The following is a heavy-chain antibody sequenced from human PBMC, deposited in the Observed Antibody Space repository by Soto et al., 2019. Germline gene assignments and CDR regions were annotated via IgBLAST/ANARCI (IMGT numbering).Heavy chain of an antibody. Sequence: VQLQESGPGLVKPSGTLSLTCAVSGGSISSSNWWSWVRQPPGKGLEWVSGISWNSGSIGYADSVKGRFTISRDNAKNSLYLQMNSLRAEDTALYYCAKDMWYGDYGGIDYWGQGTLVTVSS. J-gene: IGHJ4*02. V-gene: IGHV3-9*01. D-gene: IGHD4-17*01. CDR3: AKDMWYGDYGGIDY. CDR2: ISWNSGSI. CDR1: GGSISSSN.